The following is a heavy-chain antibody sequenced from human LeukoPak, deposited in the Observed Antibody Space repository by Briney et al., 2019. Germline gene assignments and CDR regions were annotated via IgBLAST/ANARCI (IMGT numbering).Heavy chain of an antibody. Sequence: ASVKVSCKASGYTFTSYGISWVRQAPGRGLEWMGWISAYNGNTDYAQKLQGRVTMTTDTSTSTAYMELRSLRSDDTAVYYCARVSEQWLVYYYYGMDVWGQGTTVPVSS. CDR3: ARVSEQWLVYYYYGMDV. CDR2: ISAYNGNT. D-gene: IGHD6-19*01. J-gene: IGHJ6*02. V-gene: IGHV1-18*01. CDR1: GYTFTSYG.